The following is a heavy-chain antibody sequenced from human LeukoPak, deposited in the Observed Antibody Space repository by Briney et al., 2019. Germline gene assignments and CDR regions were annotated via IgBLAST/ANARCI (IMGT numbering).Heavy chain of an antibody. Sequence: TSSETLSLTCTVSGGSISSYYWSWIRQPAGKGLEWIGRIYTSGSTNYNPSLKSRVTISLDTSKNQFSLKLSSVTAADTAVYYCVRTEVSSGSEDYWGQGTLVTVSS. D-gene: IGHD6-19*01. J-gene: IGHJ4*02. CDR3: VRTEVSSGSEDY. CDR2: IYTSGST. V-gene: IGHV4-4*07. CDR1: GGSISSYY.